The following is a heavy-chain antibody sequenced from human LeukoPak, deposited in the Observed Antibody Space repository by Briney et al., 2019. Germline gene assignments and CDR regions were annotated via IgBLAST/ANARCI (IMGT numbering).Heavy chain of an antibody. CDR3: AREQRQSHPWATIVH. CDR1: GYTFTGYF. J-gene: IGHJ4*01. CDR2: INPNSGGT. Sequence: GASVKVSCKASGYTFTGYFMHWVRQAPGQGLEWMGWINPNSGGTNYAQKFQGRVTMTRDTSINTAYMELNRLTSDDTAVYYCAREQRQSHPWATIVHRGRRTLVTVSS. V-gene: IGHV1-2*02. D-gene: IGHD5-12*01.